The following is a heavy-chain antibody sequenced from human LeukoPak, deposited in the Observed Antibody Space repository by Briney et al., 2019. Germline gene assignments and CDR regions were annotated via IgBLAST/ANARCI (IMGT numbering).Heavy chain of an antibody. V-gene: IGHV4-34*01. CDR2: INHSGST. D-gene: IGHD3-10*01. CDR1: GEYFSGFY. CDR3: ARGPDYGSGSFPY. Sequence: SETLSLTCAVYGEYFSGFYWNWIRHPPKKGLEWIGEINHSGSTNYNPSIKSRVTMSVDTSKIQFSLKLSSVTAADTAVYYCARGPDYGSGSFPYWGQGTLVTVSS. J-gene: IGHJ4*02.